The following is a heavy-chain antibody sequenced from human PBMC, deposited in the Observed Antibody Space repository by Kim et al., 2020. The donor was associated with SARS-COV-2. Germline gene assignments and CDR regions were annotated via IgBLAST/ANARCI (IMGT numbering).Heavy chain of an antibody. CDR3: AKSVGGGRGVPYDAFDI. CDR2: ISYDGSNK. V-gene: IGHV3-30*18. J-gene: IGHJ3*02. Sequence: GGSLRLSCAASGFTFSSYGMHWVRQAPGKGLEWVAVISYDGSNKYYADSVKGRFTISRDNSKNTLYLQMNSLSAEDTAVYYFAKSVGGGRGVPYDAFDI. CDR1: GFTFSSYG. D-gene: IGHD3-10*01.